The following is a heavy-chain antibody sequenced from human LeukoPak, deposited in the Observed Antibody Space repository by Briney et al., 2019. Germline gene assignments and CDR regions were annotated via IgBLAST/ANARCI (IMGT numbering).Heavy chain of an antibody. Sequence: AGSLRLSCAASGLTFSSYAMSWVRQAPGKGLGWVSSITGSGTGTNSAHAVKGRFTISRDNSKNTLYLQMNTLRAEDTAVYYCAKGPHIRTMWLFDSWGQGSLVTVSS. CDR2: ITGSGTGT. D-gene: IGHD1-14*01. CDR1: GLTFSSYA. V-gene: IGHV3-23*01. J-gene: IGHJ4*02. CDR3: AKGPHIRTMWLFDS.